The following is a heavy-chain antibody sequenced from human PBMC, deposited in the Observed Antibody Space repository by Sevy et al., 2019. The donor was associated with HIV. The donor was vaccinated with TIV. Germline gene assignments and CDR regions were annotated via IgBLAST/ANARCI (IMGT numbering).Heavy chain of an antibody. V-gene: IGHV4-59*08. CDR1: GGSITSLY. CDR3: AGENAWGRGYS. J-gene: IGHJ4*02. D-gene: IGHD1-26*01. Sequence: SETLSLTYTVSGGSITSLYWNWIRQPPGKGLEWIANIYYNGHINYNPSLKSRVTLSLDTSKNQFSLGLSSVTAADTAMYYCAGENAWGRGYSWGQGTLVTVSS. CDR2: IYYNGHI.